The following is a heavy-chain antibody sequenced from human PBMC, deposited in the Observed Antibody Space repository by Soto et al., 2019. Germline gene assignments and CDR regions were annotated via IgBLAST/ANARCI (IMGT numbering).Heavy chain of an antibody. CDR3: AREDDTTGHYSWFDP. CDR2: FVPMFGSA. Sequence: SVKVSCKPSGVTFDSFTFSWVRQAPGQGLEWMGGFVPMFGSASVAQRFQGRVRITADASTGTGYMEPSDLRSDDSAIYYCAREDDTTGHYSWFDPWGPGTLVTVSS. CDR1: GVTFDSFT. D-gene: IGHD3-9*01. V-gene: IGHV1-69*13. J-gene: IGHJ5*02.